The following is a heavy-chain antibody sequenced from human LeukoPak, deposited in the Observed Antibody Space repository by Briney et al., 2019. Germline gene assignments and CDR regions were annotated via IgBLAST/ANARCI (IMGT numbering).Heavy chain of an antibody. J-gene: IGHJ1*01. CDR2: ITSKIDGGTT. Sequence: LSCXXSGFSFINAXXSWVRQAPGKGLEWVGRITSKIDGGTTDYAATVKGRFTITRDDSKDTLYLQMDRLQTEDTAVYYCSSLRGSSSQYFQHWGQ. V-gene: IGHV3-15*01. D-gene: IGHD6-13*01. CDR3: SSLRGSSSQYFQH. CDR1: GFSFINAX.